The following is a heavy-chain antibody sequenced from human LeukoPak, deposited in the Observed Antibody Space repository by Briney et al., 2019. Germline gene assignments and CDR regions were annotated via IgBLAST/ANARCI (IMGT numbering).Heavy chain of an antibody. CDR1: GFTFRSYA. V-gene: IGHV3-73*01. CDR2: IRSKANSYAT. D-gene: IGHD2-8*01. Sequence: PGGSLRLSCAASGFTFRSYAMSWVRQTPGKGLEWVGRIRSKANSYATAYAASVKGRFTISRDDSKNTAYLQMNSLKTEDTAVYYCTRHPPYCTNGVCYFDYWGQGTLVTVSS. J-gene: IGHJ4*02. CDR3: TRHPPYCTNGVCYFDY.